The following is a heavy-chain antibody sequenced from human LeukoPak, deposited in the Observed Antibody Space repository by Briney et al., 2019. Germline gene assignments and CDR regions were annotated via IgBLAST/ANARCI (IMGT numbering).Heavy chain of an antibody. CDR1: GDSISTYY. V-gene: IGHV4-59*01. J-gene: IGHJ6*02. D-gene: IGHD3-22*01. Sequence: SETLSLTCTVSGDSISTYYWSCIRQPPGKGLEWIGYMYYSGSTNYNPSLKSRVTISLDTPKNQFSLRLNSVTAADTAVYYCASSRDYDSVSWRHWAYGMDVWGQGTTVTVSS. CDR3: ASSRDYDSVSWRHWAYGMDV. CDR2: MYYSGST.